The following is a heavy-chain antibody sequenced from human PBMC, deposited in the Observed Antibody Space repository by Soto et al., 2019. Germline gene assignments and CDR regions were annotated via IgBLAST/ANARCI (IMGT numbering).Heavy chain of an antibody. Sequence: EVQLVESGGGLVKPGGSLRLSCAASGFNVSTNYMTWVRQAPGKGLEWVSVMYSGGTTYYADSVKGRFIISRDNFKNILYLQMNNLRAEDTALYYCARGSGSLYYFHYWGQGTLVTVSS. V-gene: IGHV3-53*01. J-gene: IGHJ4*02. CDR3: ARGSGSLYYFHY. CDR1: GFNVSTNY. CDR2: MYSGGTT. D-gene: IGHD6-19*01.